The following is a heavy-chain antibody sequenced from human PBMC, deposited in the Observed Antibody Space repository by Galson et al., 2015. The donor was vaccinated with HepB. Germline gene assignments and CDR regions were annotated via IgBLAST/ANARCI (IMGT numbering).Heavy chain of an antibody. D-gene: IGHD3-22*01. CDR2: ISGSGGST. V-gene: IGHV3-23*01. J-gene: IGHJ4*02. CDR3: AKNRITMIVVVTEFDY. Sequence: SLRLSCAASGFTFSSSAMSWVRQAPGKGLEWVSAISGSGGSTYYADSVKGRFTISRDNSKNTLYLQMNSLRAEDTAVYYCAKNRITMIVVVTEFDYWGQGTLVTVSS. CDR1: GFTFSSSA.